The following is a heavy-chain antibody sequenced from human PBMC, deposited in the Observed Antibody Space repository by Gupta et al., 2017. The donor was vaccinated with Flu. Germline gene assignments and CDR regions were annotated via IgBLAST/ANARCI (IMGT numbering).Heavy chain of an antibody. CDR1: GYTFTSYY. Sequence: QVQLEQSGAEVKKPGASVKVSCKASGYTFTSYYIHWVRQAPGHGLEWMGLINPSSGDTTYVQKFQGRVAMTRDTSTSTVHMELSRLRSEDTAVYYCAREGQAGMYYFDYWGQGTLVTVSS. V-gene: IGHV1-46*01. CDR3: AREGQAGMYYFDY. D-gene: IGHD3-10*01. J-gene: IGHJ4*02. CDR2: INPSSGDT.